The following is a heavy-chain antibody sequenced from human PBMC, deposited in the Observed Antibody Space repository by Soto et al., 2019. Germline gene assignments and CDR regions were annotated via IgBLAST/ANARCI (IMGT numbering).Heavy chain of an antibody. Sequence: QITLKKSGPTLVKPTQTLTLTCAFSGFSLSTSGVGVGWIRQPPGKALEWLALIYWDDDKRYSPSLKSRLTITKDTSKSQVVLTMTNMDPVDTATYYCAHSNPAGLTRGVDTYFDYWGQGTLVTVSS. CDR3: AHSNPAGLTRGVDTYFDY. CDR2: IYWDDDK. D-gene: IGHD6-13*01. V-gene: IGHV2-5*02. CDR1: GFSLSTSGVG. J-gene: IGHJ4*02.